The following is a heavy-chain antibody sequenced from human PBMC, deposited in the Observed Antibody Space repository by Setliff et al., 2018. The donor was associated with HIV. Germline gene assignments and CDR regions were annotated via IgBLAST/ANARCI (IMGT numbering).Heavy chain of an antibody. CDR3: TKHPLRPGIAGYFYYIDA. V-gene: IGHV5-51*01. Sequence: GESLTISCQGSGYFFLSSWIGWVRQVPGKGLEWVAIIYPGDSGTRYSPSFEGQVTVSADKSITTAYLQWSSLRASDTATYYCTKHPLRPGIAGYFYYIDAWGTGTTVTVSS. D-gene: IGHD2-21*01. J-gene: IGHJ6*03. CDR1: GYFFLSSW. CDR2: IYPGDSGT.